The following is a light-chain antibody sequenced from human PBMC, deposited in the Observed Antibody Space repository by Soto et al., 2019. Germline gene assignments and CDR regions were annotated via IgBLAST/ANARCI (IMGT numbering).Light chain of an antibody. J-gene: IGKJ2*01. CDR3: MQNLQTPYT. CDR1: QSLLHSNGYNY. V-gene: IGKV2-28*01. Sequence: DIVMTQSPLSLPVSPGEPASISCRSSQSLLHSNGYNYLDWYLQKPGQSPQLLIYLGFNRASGVPDRFSGCGSGTDFTLEISRVEAEDLGVYYCMQNLQTPYTFGQGTKLEIK. CDR2: LGF.